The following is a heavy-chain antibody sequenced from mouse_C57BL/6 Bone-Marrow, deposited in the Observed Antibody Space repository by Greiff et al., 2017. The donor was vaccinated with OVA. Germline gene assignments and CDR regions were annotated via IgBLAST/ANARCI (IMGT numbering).Heavy chain of an antibody. Sequence: VQLQQSGAELVKPGASVKLSCKASGYTFTEYTIHWVKQRSGQGLEWIGWFYPGSGSIKYNEKFKDKATLTADKSSSTVYMELSRLTSEDSAVYFCARHEAYYGSSYVAWFAYWGQGTLVTVSA. J-gene: IGHJ3*01. CDR1: GYTFTEYT. V-gene: IGHV1-62-2*01. CDR2: FYPGSGSI. CDR3: ARHEAYYGSSYVAWFAY. D-gene: IGHD1-1*01.